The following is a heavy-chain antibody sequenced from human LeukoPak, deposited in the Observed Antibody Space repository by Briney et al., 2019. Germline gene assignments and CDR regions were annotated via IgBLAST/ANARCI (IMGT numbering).Heavy chain of an antibody. J-gene: IGHJ5*02. CDR1: GGSFSGYY. Sequence: SETLSLTCTVYGGSFSGYYWSWIRQPPGKGLEWIGEINHSGSTSYNPSLKSRVTISVDTSKNQFSLKLSSVTAADTAVYYCAREYPKGGSYRFDPWGQGTLVTVSS. V-gene: IGHV4-34*01. D-gene: IGHD1-26*01. CDR2: INHSGST. CDR3: AREYPKGGSYRFDP.